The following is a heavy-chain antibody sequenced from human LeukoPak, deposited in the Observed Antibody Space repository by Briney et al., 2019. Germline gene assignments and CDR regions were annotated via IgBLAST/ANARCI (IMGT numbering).Heavy chain of an antibody. CDR3: ARQDRRWLVSPHLYWYFDL. CDR2: IYHSGST. V-gene: IGHV4-38-2*01. J-gene: IGHJ2*01. D-gene: IGHD6-19*01. Sequence: SETLSLTCAVSGYSISSGYYWGWIRQPPGKGLEWIGSIYHSGSTYYNPSLKSRVTISVDTSKNQFSLKLSSVTAADTAVYYCARQDRRWLVSPHLYWYFDLWGRGTLVTVSS. CDR1: GYSISSGYY.